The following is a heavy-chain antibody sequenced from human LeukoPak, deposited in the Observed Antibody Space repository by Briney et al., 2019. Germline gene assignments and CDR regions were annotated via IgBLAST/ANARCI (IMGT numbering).Heavy chain of an antibody. CDR2: IYHSGST. J-gene: IGHJ6*03. D-gene: IGHD6-19*01. CDR1: GGSISSSNW. Sequence: KSSGTLSLTCAVSGGSISSSNWWSWVRQPPGKGLEWIGEIYHSGSTNYNPSLKSRVTISVDTSKNQFSLKLSSVTAADTAVYYCARLLAVPRLGTYYYYMDVWGKGTTVTISS. CDR3: ARLLAVPRLGTYYYYMDV. V-gene: IGHV4-4*02.